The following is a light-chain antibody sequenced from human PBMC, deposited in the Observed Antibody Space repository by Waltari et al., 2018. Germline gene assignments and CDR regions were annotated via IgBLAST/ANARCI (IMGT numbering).Light chain of an antibody. J-gene: IGKJ1*01. CDR3: QHYNNWPRT. V-gene: IGKV3-15*01. CDR2: GAS. CDR1: QSVSSN. Sequence: EIVMTQSPAPLSVSPGERATLSCRASQSVSSNSAWYQQRPGQAPRLLIYGASTRASGIPARFSGSGSGTEFTLTNSSLQSEDFAVYYCQHYNNWPRTFGQGTKVEIK.